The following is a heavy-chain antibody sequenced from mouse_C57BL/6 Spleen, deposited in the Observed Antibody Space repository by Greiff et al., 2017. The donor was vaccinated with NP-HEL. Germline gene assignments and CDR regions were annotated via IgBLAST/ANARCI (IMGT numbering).Heavy chain of an antibody. J-gene: IGHJ3*01. V-gene: IGHV14-4*01. CDR2: IDPENGDT. CDR1: GFNIKDDY. D-gene: IGHD3-2*02. CDR3: TTGAQATLAWFAY. Sequence: VQLQQPGAELVRPGASVKLSCTASGFNIKDDYMHWVKQRPEQGLEWIGWIDPENGDTEYASKFQGKATITADTSSNTAYLQLSSLTSEDTAVYYCTTGAQATLAWFAYWGQGTLVTVSA.